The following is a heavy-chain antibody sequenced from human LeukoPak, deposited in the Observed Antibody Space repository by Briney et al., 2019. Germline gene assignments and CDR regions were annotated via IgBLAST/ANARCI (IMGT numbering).Heavy chain of an antibody. CDR3: ARAYSSGWYLDY. Sequence: GASVKVSCKASGYTITRYGISWVRQAPGQGLEWMGWISAYNGNTNYAQKLQGRVTMTTDTSTSTAYMELRSLRSDDTAVYYCARAYSSGWYLDYWGQGTLVTVSS. J-gene: IGHJ4*02. V-gene: IGHV1-18*04. CDR2: ISAYNGNT. D-gene: IGHD6-19*01. CDR1: GYTITRYG.